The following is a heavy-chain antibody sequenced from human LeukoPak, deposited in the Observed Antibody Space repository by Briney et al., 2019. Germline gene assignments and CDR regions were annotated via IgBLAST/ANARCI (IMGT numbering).Heavy chain of an antibody. J-gene: IGHJ6*02. Sequence: ASVKVSCKASGGTFSSYAISWVRQAPGQGLEWMGRTIPILGIANYAQKFQGRVTITADKSTSTAYMELSSLRSEDTAVYYCARVGAVAGPVYYYGMDVWGQGTTVTVSS. CDR2: TIPILGIA. CDR3: ARVGAVAGPVYYYGMDV. V-gene: IGHV1-69*04. CDR1: GGTFSSYA. D-gene: IGHD6-19*01.